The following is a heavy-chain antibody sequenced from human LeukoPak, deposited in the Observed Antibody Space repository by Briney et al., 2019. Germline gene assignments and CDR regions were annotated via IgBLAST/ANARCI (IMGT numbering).Heavy chain of an antibody. CDR3: ASRYCSGGSCYSDY. CDR2: ISSSSSTI. Sequence: GGSLRLSCAASGFTFSSYSMNWVRQAPGKGLEWLSYISSSSSTIYYADSVKGRFTISRDNAKNSLYLQMNSLRDEDTAVYYCASRYCSGGSCYSDYWGQGTLVTVSS. J-gene: IGHJ4*02. CDR1: GFTFSSYS. D-gene: IGHD2-15*01. V-gene: IGHV3-48*02.